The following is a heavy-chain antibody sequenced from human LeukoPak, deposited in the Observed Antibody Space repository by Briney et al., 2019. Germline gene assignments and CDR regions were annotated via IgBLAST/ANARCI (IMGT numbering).Heavy chain of an antibody. CDR2: IYPGDSDT. Sequence: GESLKISCKGSGYSFTSYWIGWVRQMPGKGLEWMGIIYPGDSDTRYSPSFQGQVTISADKSISTAYLQWSSLKASDTAMYYCARKSYGSGSYYPGGYYYYYMDVRGKGTTVTVSS. CDR3: ARKSYGSGSYYPGGYYYYYMDV. J-gene: IGHJ6*03. D-gene: IGHD3-10*01. V-gene: IGHV5-51*01. CDR1: GYSFTSYW.